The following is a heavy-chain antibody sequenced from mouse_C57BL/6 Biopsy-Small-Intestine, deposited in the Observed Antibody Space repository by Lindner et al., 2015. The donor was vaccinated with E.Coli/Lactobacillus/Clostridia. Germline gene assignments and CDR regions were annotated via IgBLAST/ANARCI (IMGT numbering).Heavy chain of an antibody. J-gene: IGHJ4*01. D-gene: IGHD1-1*02. CDR1: GFIFNNYA. CDR3: AKERWEGTGWSDFDY. CDR2: INGGKGNT. Sequence: SVKVSCKASGFIFNNYAIHWVRQAPGQRLEWMGWINGGKGNTKYSQSFQGRVTITRDTSATTAFMELSSLRSEDTAVYYCAKERWEGTGWSDFDYWGQGTLVTVSS. V-gene: IGHV1-84*02.